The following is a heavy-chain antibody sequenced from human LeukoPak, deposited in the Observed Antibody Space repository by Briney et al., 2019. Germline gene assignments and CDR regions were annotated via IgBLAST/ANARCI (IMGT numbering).Heavy chain of an antibody. CDR1: GGSFSGYY. J-gene: IGHJ4*02. Sequence: SETLSLTCAVYGGSFSGYYWSWIRQPPGKGLEWIGEITHGGSTNYNPSLKSRVTISVDTSKNQFSLKLSSVTAADTAVYYCARVYSITMPVVVIPQYFDYWGQGILVTVSS. V-gene: IGHV4-34*01. CDR3: ARVYSITMPVVVIPQYFDY. D-gene: IGHD3-22*01. CDR2: ITHGGST.